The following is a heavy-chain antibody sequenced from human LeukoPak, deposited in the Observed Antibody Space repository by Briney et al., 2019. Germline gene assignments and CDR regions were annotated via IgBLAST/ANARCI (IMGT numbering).Heavy chain of an antibody. CDR2: ISSSSSTI. J-gene: IGHJ4*02. CDR3: ARVFASGYYDILTGYHPLDY. V-gene: IGHV3-48*04. D-gene: IGHD3-9*01. CDR1: GFTFSSYS. Sequence: GRSLRLSCAASGFTFSSYSMNWVRQAPGKGLEWVSYISSSSSTIYYADSVKGRFTISRDNAENSLYLQMNSLRAEDTAVYYCARVFASGYYDILTGYHPLDYWGQGTLVTVSS.